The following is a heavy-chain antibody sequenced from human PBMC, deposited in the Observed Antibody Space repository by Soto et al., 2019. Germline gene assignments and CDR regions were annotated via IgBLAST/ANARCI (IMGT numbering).Heavy chain of an antibody. D-gene: IGHD2-2*02. Sequence: ASVKVSCKASGYTFTGYYMHWVRQAPGQGLEWMGWINPNSGGTNYAQKFQGWVTMTRDTSISTAYMELSRLRSDDTAVYYCARGSLGLDIVVVPAAIDHDYTPRYGMDVWGQGTTVTVSS. J-gene: IGHJ6*02. V-gene: IGHV1-2*04. CDR3: ARGSLGLDIVVVPAAIDHDYTPRYGMDV. CDR2: INPNSGGT. CDR1: GYTFTGYY.